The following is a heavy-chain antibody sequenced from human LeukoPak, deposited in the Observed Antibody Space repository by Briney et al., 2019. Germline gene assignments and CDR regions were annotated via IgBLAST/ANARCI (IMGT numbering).Heavy chain of an antibody. CDR2: INAGNGNT. CDR1: GYTFTSYG. D-gene: IGHD6-19*01. J-gene: IGHJ4*02. CDR3: ARKGGLAVAGIDY. V-gene: IGHV1-3*01. Sequence: VASVKVSCKASGYTFTSYGISWVRQAPGQRLEWMGWINAGNGNTKYSQKFQGRVTITRDTSASTAYMELSSLRSEDTAVYYCARKGGLAVAGIDYWGQGTLVTVSS.